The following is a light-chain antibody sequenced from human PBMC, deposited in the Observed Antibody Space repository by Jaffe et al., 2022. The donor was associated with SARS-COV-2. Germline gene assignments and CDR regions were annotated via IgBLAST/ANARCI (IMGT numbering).Light chain of an antibody. CDR2: QDT. Sequence: SYELTQPPSVSVSPGQTANITCSGDKLGDKYACWYQQKPGQSPVLVIYQDTKRPSGIPERFSGSNSGNTATLTISGTQAMDEADYYCQAWDISTEVFGGGTKLTVL. CDR1: KLGDKY. CDR3: QAWDISTEV. V-gene: IGLV3-1*01. J-gene: IGLJ2*01.